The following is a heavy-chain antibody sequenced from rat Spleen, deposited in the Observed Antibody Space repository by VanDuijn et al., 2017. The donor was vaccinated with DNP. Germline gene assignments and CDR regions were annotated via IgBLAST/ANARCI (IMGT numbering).Heavy chain of an antibody. D-gene: IGHD1-11*01. Sequence: EVQLVESGGGLVQPGRSLKLSCAASGFSFSDYYMAWVRQAPTKGLEWVAYIGSPAYAPYYTDSVKGRFAISRDNAKSTLYLQMDSLRSEDTATYYCARDQRLRRISPYYFDYWGQGVLVSVSS. V-gene: IGHV5-27*01. CDR2: IGSPAYAP. CDR1: GFSFSDYY. CDR3: ARDQRLRRISPYYFDY. J-gene: IGHJ2*01.